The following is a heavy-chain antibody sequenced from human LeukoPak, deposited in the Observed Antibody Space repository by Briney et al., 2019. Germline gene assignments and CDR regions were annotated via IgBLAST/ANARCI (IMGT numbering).Heavy chain of an antibody. D-gene: IGHD3-22*01. Sequence: GGSLRLSCAASGFTFNSYGMHWVRRAPGKGLEWVAFIRHDGTNKYYADSVKGRFTISRDNSKNMLFLQMSSLRVEDTAVYYCGRDVSDTVVVITHNFDFWGQGTLVTVSS. CDR3: GRDVSDTVVVITHNFDF. CDR2: IRHDGTNK. J-gene: IGHJ4*02. CDR1: GFTFNSYG. V-gene: IGHV3-30*02.